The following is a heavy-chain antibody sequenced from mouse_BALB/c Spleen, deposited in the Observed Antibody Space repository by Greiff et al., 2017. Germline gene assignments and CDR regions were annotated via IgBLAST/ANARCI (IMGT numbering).Heavy chain of an antibody. CDR3: TRMGDYDDFDY. Sequence: QVQLQQSGAELVKPGASVKLSCKASGYTFTSYYMYWVKQRPGQGLEWIGEINPSNGGTNFNEKFKSKATLTVDKSSSTAYMQLSSLTSEDSAVYYCTRMGDYDDFDYWGQGTTLTVSS. D-gene: IGHD2-4*01. CDR2: INPSNGGT. CDR1: GYTFTSYY. V-gene: IGHV1S81*02. J-gene: IGHJ2*01.